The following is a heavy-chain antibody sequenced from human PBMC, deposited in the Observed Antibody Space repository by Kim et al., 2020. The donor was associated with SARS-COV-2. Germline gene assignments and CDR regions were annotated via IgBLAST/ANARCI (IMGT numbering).Heavy chain of an antibody. CDR3: VRHREYYFDY. V-gene: IGHV4-59*08. J-gene: IGHJ4*01. Sequence: SETLSLTCTVSGGSMTSYYWNWIRQLPGKGLEWIGYISYSGSTNYNPSLKSRVTISVDTSKNQFSLKLTSVTAADAALYYCVRHREYYFDYWGHGTLVIVAS. CDR2: ISYSGST. CDR1: GGSMTSYY.